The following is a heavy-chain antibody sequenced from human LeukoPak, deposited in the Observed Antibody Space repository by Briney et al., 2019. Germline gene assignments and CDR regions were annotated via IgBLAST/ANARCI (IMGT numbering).Heavy chain of an antibody. J-gene: IGHJ4*02. D-gene: IGHD7-27*01. CDR2: TLHSVAT. CDR1: GYSISSGYF. V-gene: IGHV4-38-2*02. CDR3: TRELWGSTFPDY. Sequence: SETLSLTCSVSGYSISSGYFWGWIRHPPGKEPSLIATTLHSVATYYISSLKSRATLSVDTSKNQVSLKKTSVTAASTRGSYFTRELWGSTFPDYWGQGTMVTVSS.